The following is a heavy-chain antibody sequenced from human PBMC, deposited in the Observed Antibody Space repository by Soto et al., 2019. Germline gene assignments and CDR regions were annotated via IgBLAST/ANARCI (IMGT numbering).Heavy chain of an antibody. D-gene: IGHD2-15*01. J-gene: IGHJ6*02. CDR1: GYTFTGYY. CDR2: INPNSGNT. CDR3: ARGLYCSGGSCYYMGNYYYGMDV. Sequence: GASVKVSCKASGYTFTGYYMHWVRQAPGQGLEWMGWINPNSGNTGYAQKFQGRVTMTRNTSISTAYMELSSLRSEDTAVYYCARGLYCSGGSCYYMGNYYYGMDVWGQGTTVTVSS. V-gene: IGHV1-8*02.